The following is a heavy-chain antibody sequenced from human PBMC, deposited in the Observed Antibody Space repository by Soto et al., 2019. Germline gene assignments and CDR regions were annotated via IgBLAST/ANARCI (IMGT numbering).Heavy chain of an antibody. V-gene: IGHV5-51*01. D-gene: IGHD6-19*01. J-gene: IGHJ3*02. Sequence: GESLKISCKGSGYSFTSYWIGWVRQMPGKGLEWMGIIYPGDSDTRYSPSFQGQVTISADKSISTAYLQWSSLKASDTAMYYCARPLTPVAVAGNDAFDIWGQGTMVTVSS. CDR2: IYPGDSDT. CDR3: ARPLTPVAVAGNDAFDI. CDR1: GYSFTSYW.